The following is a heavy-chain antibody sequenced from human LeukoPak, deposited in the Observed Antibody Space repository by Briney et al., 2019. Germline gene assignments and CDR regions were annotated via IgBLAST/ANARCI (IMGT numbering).Heavy chain of an antibody. CDR1: GFXVSSNY. D-gene: IGHD6-19*01. J-gene: IGHJ4*02. V-gene: IGHV3-53*01. CDR3: ASGVFSSGWYFDY. CDR2: IYSGGST. Sequence: GGSLRLSCAASGFXVSSNYISWVRQAPGKGLEWVSVIYSGGSTYYADSVKGRFTISRDNSKNTLYLQMNSLRAEDTAVYYCASGVFSSGWYFDYWGQGTLVTVSS.